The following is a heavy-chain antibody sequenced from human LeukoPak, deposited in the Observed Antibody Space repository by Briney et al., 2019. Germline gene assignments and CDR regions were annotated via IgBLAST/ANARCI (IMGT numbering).Heavy chain of an antibody. J-gene: IGHJ3*02. CDR3: ARGKLYDSSGSAFDI. CDR1: GYTFTSYG. D-gene: IGHD3-22*01. CDR2: ISAYNGNT. Sequence: GASVKVSCKASGYTFTSYGISWVRQAPGQGLEWMGWISAYNGNTNYAQELQGRVTMTTDTSTSTAYMELRSLRSDDTAVYYCARGKLYDSSGSAFDIWGQGTMVTVSS. V-gene: IGHV1-18*01.